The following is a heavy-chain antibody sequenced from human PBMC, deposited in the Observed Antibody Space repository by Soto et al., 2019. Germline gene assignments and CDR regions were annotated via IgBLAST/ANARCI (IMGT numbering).Heavy chain of an antibody. CDR3: AKTPYYYDSSGTGGWHL. J-gene: IGHJ4*02. D-gene: IGHD3-22*01. V-gene: IGHV3-23*01. Sequence: GGSLRLSCAASGFTFSSYAMSWVRQAPGKGLEWVSAISGSGGSTYYADSVKGRFTISRDNSKNTLYLQMNGLRAEDTAVYYCAKTPYYYDSSGTGGWHLWGQGTLVTVSS. CDR2: ISGSGGST. CDR1: GFTFSSYA.